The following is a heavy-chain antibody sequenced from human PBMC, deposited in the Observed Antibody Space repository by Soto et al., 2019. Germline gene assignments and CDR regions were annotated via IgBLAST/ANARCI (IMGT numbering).Heavy chain of an antibody. CDR1: GYTFTSYD. CDR2: INPKSGGT. J-gene: IGHJ4*02. CDR3: ARDFDSPPQ. D-gene: IGHD5-18*01. V-gene: IGHV1-2*02. Sequence: ASVKVSCKASGYTFTSYDINWVRQAPGQGLEWMGWINPKSGGTMYPQKFQGRVTMTRDTSTSTVYMELSSLRSEDTAVYYCARDFDSPPQWGQGTLVTVSS.